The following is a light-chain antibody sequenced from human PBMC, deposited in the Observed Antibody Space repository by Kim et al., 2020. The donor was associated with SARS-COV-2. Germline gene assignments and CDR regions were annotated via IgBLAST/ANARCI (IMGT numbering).Light chain of an antibody. Sequence: GKTVIISCSRRSGSIVSDFVQWFQQRPGSSPTTVIYEDHKRPSGVPDRFSGSVDSSANSASLTISGLRTEDEADYYCQSYDDNIWVFGGGTQLTVL. CDR3: QSYDDNIWV. V-gene: IGLV6-57*01. CDR1: SGSIVSDF. J-gene: IGLJ3*02. CDR2: EDH.